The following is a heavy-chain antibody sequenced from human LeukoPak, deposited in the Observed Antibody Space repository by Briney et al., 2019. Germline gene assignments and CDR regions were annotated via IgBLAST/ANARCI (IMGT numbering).Heavy chain of an antibody. CDR2: INPNSGDT. J-gene: IGHJ3*02. Sequence: GASVKVSCKASGYILTDYYMHWVRQAPGQGLEWMGWINPNSGDTNYAQKFQGRVTMTRDTSISTVYMELRRLRYDDTAAYYCARAYSTSPRNGFDIWGQGTMVTVTS. D-gene: IGHD6-6*01. V-gene: IGHV1-2*02. CDR3: ARAYSTSPRNGFDI. CDR1: GYILTDYY.